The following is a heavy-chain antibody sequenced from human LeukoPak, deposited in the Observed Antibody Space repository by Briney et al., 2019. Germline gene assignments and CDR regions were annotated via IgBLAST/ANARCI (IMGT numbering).Heavy chain of an antibody. CDR2: ISSSGKTI. CDR1: GFTSSDYY. Sequence: PGGSLRLSCAAYGFTSSDYYMSWIRQAPGKGLEWVSYISSSGKTIYYADSVKGRFTISRDNAKNSLSLQMNSLRAEDTAMYYCARIGSTGYYPFCYYYMDVWGKGTTVTVSS. V-gene: IGHV3-11*01. J-gene: IGHJ6*03. D-gene: IGHD3-9*01. CDR3: ARIGSTGYYPFCYYYMDV.